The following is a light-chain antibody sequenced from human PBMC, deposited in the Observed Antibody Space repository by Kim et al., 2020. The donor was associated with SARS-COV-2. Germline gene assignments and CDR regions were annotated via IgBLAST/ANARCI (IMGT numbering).Light chain of an antibody. J-gene: IGKJ3*01. CDR3: QQYYDSPST. CDR1: QSVFYNSNKKNH. Sequence: DIVMTQSPEYLAVSLGEAATINCKSSQSVFYNSNKKNHLAWYQQKPGQSPNLLIYWASTRESGVPDRFSGGGSGTDFTLTINNLQAEDVAVYYCQQYYDSPSTFGPGTRVDIK. CDR2: WAS. V-gene: IGKV4-1*01.